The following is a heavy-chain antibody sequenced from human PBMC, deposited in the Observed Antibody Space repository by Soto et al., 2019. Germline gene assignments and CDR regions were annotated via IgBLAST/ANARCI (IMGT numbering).Heavy chain of an antibody. CDR1: GFTFSSYS. CDR3: AREFVDIVATGKFDY. J-gene: IGHJ4*02. CDR2: ISSSSSYI. V-gene: IGHV3-21*01. D-gene: IGHD5-12*01. Sequence: PGGSLRLSCAASGFTFSSYSMNWVRQAPGKGLEWVSSISSSSSYIYYADSVKGRFTISRDNAKNSLYLQMNSLRAEDTAVYYCAREFVDIVATGKFDYWGQGTLVTVSS.